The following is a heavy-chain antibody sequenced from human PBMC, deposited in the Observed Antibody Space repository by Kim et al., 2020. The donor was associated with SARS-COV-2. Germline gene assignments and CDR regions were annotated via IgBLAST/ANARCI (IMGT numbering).Heavy chain of an antibody. CDR3: ARGGGELVMLYPDY. J-gene: IGHJ4*02. Sequence: QKFQGRVTMTRDTSTSTVYMELSSLRSEDTAVYYCARGGGELVMLYPDYWGQGTLVTVSS. D-gene: IGHD3-9*01. V-gene: IGHV1-46*01.